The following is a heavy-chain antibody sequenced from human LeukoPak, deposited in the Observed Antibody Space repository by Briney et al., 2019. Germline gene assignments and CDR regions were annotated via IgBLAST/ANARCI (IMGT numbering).Heavy chain of an antibody. D-gene: IGHD6-13*01. Sequence: SETLSLTCTVSGGPISSSSYYWGWIRQPPGKGLEWIGSIYYSGSTYYNPSLKSRVTISVDTSKNQFSLKLSSVTAADTAVYYCARLVTGIAAAGIDYWGQGTLVTVSS. CDR2: IYYSGST. CDR1: GGPISSSSYY. V-gene: IGHV4-39*01. J-gene: IGHJ4*02. CDR3: ARLVTGIAAAGIDY.